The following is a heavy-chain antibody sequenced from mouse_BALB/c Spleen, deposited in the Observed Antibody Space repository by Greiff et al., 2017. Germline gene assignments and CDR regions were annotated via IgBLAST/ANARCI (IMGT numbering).Heavy chain of an antibody. CDR1: GYTFPNYW. V-gene: IGHV1-63*02. D-gene: IGHD1-1*01. J-gene: IGHJ2*01. Sequence: QVQLQQSGAELVRPGTSVKMSCKAAGYTFPNYWIGWVKQRPGHGLEWIGDIYPGGGYTNYTEMFKGKATLTADTSSSTAYMQLSSLTSEASALYYGARSGYYGSSRGFDDWGQGTALTVSA. CDR3: ARSGYYGSSRGFDD. CDR2: IYPGGGYT.